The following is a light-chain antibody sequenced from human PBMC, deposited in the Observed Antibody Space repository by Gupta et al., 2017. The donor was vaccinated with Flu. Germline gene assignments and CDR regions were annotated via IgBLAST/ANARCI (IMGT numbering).Light chain of an antibody. Sequence: DIVMSESPLSLPVTPGEPASISCRSSQSLLHSNGYNSFVWYLQKPGQSPQLLIYLGSNRASGVPDRFSGSGSGTDFTLKISRVEAEDVGVYYCMQALQTPLTFGQGTKVEIK. V-gene: IGKV2-28*01. J-gene: IGKJ1*01. CDR1: QSLLHSNGYNS. CDR2: LGS. CDR3: MQALQTPLT.